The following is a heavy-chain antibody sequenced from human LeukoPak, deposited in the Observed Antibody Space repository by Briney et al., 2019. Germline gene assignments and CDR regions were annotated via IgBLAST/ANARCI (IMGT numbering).Heavy chain of an antibody. J-gene: IGHJ4*02. Sequence: PSETLSLTCAVYVGSFSGYYWSWIRQPPGKGLEWIGEINHSGTTNYNPSLKSRVTMSVDTSKNQFSLKLSSVTAADTAVYYCARSPTVSVGYCSSVTCQADYWGQGTLVTVSS. CDR2: INHSGTT. V-gene: IGHV4-34*01. CDR3: ARSPTVSVGYCSSVTCQADY. CDR1: VGSFSGYY. D-gene: IGHD2-2*01.